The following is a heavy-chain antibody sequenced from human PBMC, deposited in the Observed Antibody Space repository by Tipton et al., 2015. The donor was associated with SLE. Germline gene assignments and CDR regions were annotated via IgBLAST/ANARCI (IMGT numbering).Heavy chain of an antibody. Sequence: TLSLTCTVSGSSSSSGYFWGWIRQSPGKGLELIGTIYQSGSTYYSPSFKSRVTISVDTSKNQFSLQLTSVTAADTALYYCTSGSGGYQRMDYWGQGTLVTVSS. J-gene: IGHJ4*02. V-gene: IGHV4-38-2*02. CDR3: TSGSGGYQRMDY. D-gene: IGHD5-12*01. CDR2: IYQSGST. CDR1: GSSSSSGYF.